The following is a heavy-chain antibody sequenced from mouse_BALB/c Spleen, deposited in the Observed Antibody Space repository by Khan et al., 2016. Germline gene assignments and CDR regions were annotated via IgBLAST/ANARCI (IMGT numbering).Heavy chain of an antibody. CDR1: GFNIKDTY. V-gene: IGHV14-3*02. CDR2: IDPANGKT. J-gene: IGHJ3*01. D-gene: IGHD2-4*01. CDR3: ARSPYDYDVGFAY. Sequence: VQLQQSGAELVKPGASVKLSCTASGFNIKDTYMHWVKQRPEQGLEWIGRIDPANGKTKYDPKFQGTATITADTSPHTAYLQLSSLTSEDPAVYYCARSPYDYDVGFAYWGQGTLVTVSA.